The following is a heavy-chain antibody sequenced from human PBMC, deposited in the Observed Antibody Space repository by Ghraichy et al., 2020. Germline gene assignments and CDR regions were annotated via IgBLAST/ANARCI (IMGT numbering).Heavy chain of an antibody. Sequence: GGSLRLSCTVSGFTFSSYWMSWVRQAPGKGLEWVAMIKSDGSDKYYVDSMEGRFTISRDNAKNSLYLRMNSLRDEDTAVYYCVRGGGFLSDYWGQGTLVTVSS. CDR1: GFTFSSYW. CDR2: IKSDGSDK. V-gene: IGHV3-7*03. J-gene: IGHJ4*02. D-gene: IGHD3-16*01. CDR3: VRGGGFLSDY.